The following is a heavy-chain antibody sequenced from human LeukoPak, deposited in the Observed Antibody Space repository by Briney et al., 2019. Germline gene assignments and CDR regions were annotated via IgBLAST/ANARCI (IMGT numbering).Heavy chain of an antibody. D-gene: IGHD2-2*03. CDR3: ARGVDIVVVPAAHFDY. CDR2: IYHSGST. J-gene: IGHJ4*02. V-gene: IGHV4-39*07. CDR1: GGSISSSSYY. Sequence: SETLSLTCTVSGGSISSSSYYWGWIRQPPGKGLEWIGYIYHSGSTYYNPSLKSRVTISVDRSKNQFSLKLSSVTAADTAVYYCARGVDIVVVPAAHFDYWGQGTLVTVSS.